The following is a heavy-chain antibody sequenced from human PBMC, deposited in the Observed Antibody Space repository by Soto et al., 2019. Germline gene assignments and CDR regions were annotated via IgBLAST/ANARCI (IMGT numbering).Heavy chain of an antibody. V-gene: IGHV1-18*01. CDR2: ISAYNDNT. CDR3: ARGPVSVLLWFGELYGDWFDP. J-gene: IGHJ5*02. Sequence: GASVKVSCKASGYTFTSYGISWVRQAPGQGLEWMGWISAYNDNTNYAQKLQGRVAMTTDTSTSTAYMELRSLRSDDTAVYYCARGPVSVLLWFGELYGDWFDPWGQGTLVTVSS. CDR1: GYTFTSYG. D-gene: IGHD3-10*01.